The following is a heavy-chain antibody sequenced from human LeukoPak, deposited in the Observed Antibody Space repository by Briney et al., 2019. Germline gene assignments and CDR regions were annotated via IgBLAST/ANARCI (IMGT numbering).Heavy chain of an antibody. V-gene: IGHV3-23*01. J-gene: IGHJ3*02. CDR3: AKGPGSGWYADDAFDI. CDR2: ISGSGGST. CDR1: GFTFSSYA. D-gene: IGHD6-19*01. Sequence: GGSLRLSCAASGFTFSSYAMSWVRQAPGKGLEWVSAISGSGGSTYYADSVKGRFTISRDNSKNTLYLQMNSLRAEDTAVYYCAKGPGSGWYADDAFDIWGQGAMVTVSS.